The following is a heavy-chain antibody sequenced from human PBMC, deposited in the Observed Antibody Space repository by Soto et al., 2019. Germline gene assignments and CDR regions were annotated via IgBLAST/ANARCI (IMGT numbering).Heavy chain of an antibody. CDR1: GGSISSYY. D-gene: IGHD2-15*01. J-gene: IGHJ4*02. Sequence: SETLSLTCTVSGGSISSYYWSWIRQPPGKGLEWIGYIYYSGSTNYNPSLKSRVTISVDTSKNQFSLKRSSVTAADTAVYYCARHPRRSGGSCCFDYWGQGTLVTVSS. CDR3: ARHPRRSGGSCCFDY. CDR2: IYYSGST. V-gene: IGHV4-59*08.